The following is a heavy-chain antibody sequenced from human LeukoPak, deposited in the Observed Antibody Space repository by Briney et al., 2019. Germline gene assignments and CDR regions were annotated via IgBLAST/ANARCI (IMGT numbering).Heavy chain of an antibody. CDR1: GGNFSMFA. D-gene: IGHD6-25*01. Sequence: HEASVKVSCKASGGNFSMFAVSWVRQAPGQGLEWMGRIIPLINLANYAPQFEGGVTITADSSTTTASMELTGLTITDTAVYFCARDGEGSGVYAYWGQGTLVTVSS. J-gene: IGHJ4*02. CDR3: ARDGEGSGVYAY. V-gene: IGHV1-69*04. CDR2: IIPLINLA.